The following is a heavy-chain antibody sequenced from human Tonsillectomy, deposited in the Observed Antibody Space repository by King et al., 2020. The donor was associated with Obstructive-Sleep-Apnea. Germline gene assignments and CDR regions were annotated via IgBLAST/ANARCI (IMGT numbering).Heavy chain of an antibody. J-gene: IGHJ6*02. CDR1: GFTFSSYD. D-gene: IGHD3-10*01. CDR2: IGTAGDT. Sequence: VQLVESGGGLVQPGGSLRLSCAASGFTFSSYDMHWVRQATGKGLEWVSAIGTAGDTYYPGSVKGRFTISRENAKNSLYLQMNSLRAGDTAVYYWARGSRGVPRLNNYYYYGMDVWGQGTTVTVSS. CDR3: ARGSRGVPRLNNYYYYGMDV. V-gene: IGHV3-13*01.